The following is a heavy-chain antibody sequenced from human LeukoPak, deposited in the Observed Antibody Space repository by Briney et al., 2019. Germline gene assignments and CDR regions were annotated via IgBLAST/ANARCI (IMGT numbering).Heavy chain of an antibody. J-gene: IGHJ3*01. D-gene: IGHD4-17*01. Sequence: PGGSLRLSCEASGFTFNRYGMGWVRQAPGKGLEWVSVISGSASHTYYADSVKGRFTISRDNSVDTLYLQMNSLSAEDTAVYYCGIDPNGDYIGAFDFWGQGTMVTVSS. CDR2: ISGSASHT. CDR1: GFTFNRYG. V-gene: IGHV3-23*01. CDR3: GIDPNGDYIGAFDF.